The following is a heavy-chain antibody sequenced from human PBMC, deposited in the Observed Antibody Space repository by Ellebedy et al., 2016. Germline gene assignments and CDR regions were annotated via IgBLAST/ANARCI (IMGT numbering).Heavy chain of an antibody. CDR3: ARGNYDFWSGYYSYYYYYMDV. J-gene: IGHJ6*03. D-gene: IGHD3-3*01. V-gene: IGHV1-8*01. CDR2: MNPNSGNT. Sequence: ASVKVSCXASGYTFTSYDINWVRQATGQGLEWMGWMNPNSGNTGYAQKFQGRVTMTRNTSISTAYMELSSLRSEDTAVYYCARGNYDFWSGYYSYYYYYMDVWGKGTTVTVSS. CDR1: GYTFTSYD.